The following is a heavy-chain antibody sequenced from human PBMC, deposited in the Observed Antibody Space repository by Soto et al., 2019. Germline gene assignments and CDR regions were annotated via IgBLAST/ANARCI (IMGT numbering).Heavy chain of an antibody. J-gene: IGHJ6*02. CDR1: GGSISSGGFY. D-gene: IGHD3-10*01. CDR2: IYYSGST. V-gene: IGHV4-31*03. CDR3: ARDQGSASYYKAGRGGVYYYYGMDV. Sequence: SETLSLTCTVSGGSISSGGFYWSWIRQHPGKGLEWIGYIYYSGSTYYNPSLKSRVTISVDTSKTQYSLKLSSVTAADTAVDYCARDQGSASYYKAGRGGVYYYYGMDVWGQGTTVTVSS.